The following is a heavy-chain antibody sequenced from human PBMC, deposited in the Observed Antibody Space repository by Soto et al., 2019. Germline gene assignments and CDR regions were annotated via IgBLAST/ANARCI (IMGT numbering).Heavy chain of an antibody. CDR1: GFTFSSYG. CDR2: ISYDGSNK. D-gene: IGHD6-25*01. CDR3: AKEQRAGKRSYYYYGMDG. Sequence: GGSLRLSCAASGFTFSSYGMHWVRQAPGKGLEWVAVISYDGSNKYYADSVKGRFTISRDNSKNTLYLQMNSLRAEDTAVYYCAKEQRAGKRSYYYYGMDGWGQGTTVPVSS. V-gene: IGHV3-30*18. J-gene: IGHJ6*02.